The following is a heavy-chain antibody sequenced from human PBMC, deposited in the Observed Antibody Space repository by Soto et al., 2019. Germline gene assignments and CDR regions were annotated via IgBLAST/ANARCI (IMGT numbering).Heavy chain of an antibody. CDR2: ISYDGSIK. Sequence: QVQLVESGGGVVQPGRSLRLSCAASGFTFSSYAMHWVRQAPGKGLEWVAVISYDGSIKYYADSVKGRFTISRDNSKNTLYLQMNSLRAEDTAVYYCARDRGLYGDYGWSRKNYYGMDVWGQGTTVTVSS. V-gene: IGHV3-30-3*01. CDR3: ARDRGLYGDYGWSRKNYYGMDV. D-gene: IGHD4-17*01. J-gene: IGHJ6*02. CDR1: GFTFSSYA.